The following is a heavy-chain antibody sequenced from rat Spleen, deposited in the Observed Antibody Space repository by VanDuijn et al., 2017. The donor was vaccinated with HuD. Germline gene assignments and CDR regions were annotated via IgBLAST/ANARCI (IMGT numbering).Heavy chain of an antibody. CDR2: IQSGGST. Sequence: QVQLKESGPGLVQPSQTLSLTCTVSGFSLTDYSVHWVRQPPGKGLEWMGRIQSGGSTDYNSVLKSRLSISRDTSKSQVFLKMNSLQTEDTAIYFCTRGPPRDDGSYYYGYYFDYWGQGVMVTVSS. CDR3: TRGPPRDDGSYYYGYYFDY. CDR1: GFSLTDYS. D-gene: IGHD1-12*02. V-gene: IGHV2-19*01. J-gene: IGHJ2*01.